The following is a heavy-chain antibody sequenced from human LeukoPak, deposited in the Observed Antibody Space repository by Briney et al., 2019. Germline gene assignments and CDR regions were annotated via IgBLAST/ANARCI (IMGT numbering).Heavy chain of an antibody. Sequence: GGSLRLSCAASGFTFSSYWMSWVRQAPGKGLEWVANIKQGGSEKYYVDSVKGRFTISRDNAKNSLYLQMNSLRAEDTAVYYCARDGSGSYADYWGQGTLVTVSS. D-gene: IGHD1-26*01. J-gene: IGHJ4*02. CDR1: GFTFSSYW. V-gene: IGHV3-7*01. CDR3: ARDGSGSYADY. CDR2: IKQGGSEK.